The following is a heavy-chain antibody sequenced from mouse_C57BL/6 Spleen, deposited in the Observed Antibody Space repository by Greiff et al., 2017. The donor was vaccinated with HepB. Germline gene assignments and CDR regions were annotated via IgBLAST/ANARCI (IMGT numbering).Heavy chain of an antibody. CDR2: IYPGDGDT. J-gene: IGHJ3*01. D-gene: IGHD1-1*01. V-gene: IGHV1-82*01. CDR1: GYAFSSSW. CDR3: AREGNYYGSSPAWFAY. Sequence: VQLQQSGPELVKPGASVKISCKASGYAFSSSWMNWVKQRPGKGLEWIGRIYPGDGDTNYNGKFKGKATLTADKSSSTAYMQLSNLTSEDSAVYFCAREGNYYGSSPAWFAYLGQGTLVTVSA.